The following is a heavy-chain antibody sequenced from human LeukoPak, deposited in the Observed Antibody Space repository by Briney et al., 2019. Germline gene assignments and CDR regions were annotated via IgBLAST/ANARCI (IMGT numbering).Heavy chain of an antibody. CDR3: ARGLPPYYYDSSGYYYVY. D-gene: IGHD3-22*01. V-gene: IGHV1-8*01. J-gene: IGHJ4*02. Sequence: ASVKVSCKASGYTFTSYDINWVRQATGQGLEWMGWMNPNSGNTDYAQKFQGRVTMTRNTSISTAYMELSSLRSEDTAVYYCARGLPPYYYDSSGYYYVYWGQGTLVTVSS. CDR1: GYTFTSYD. CDR2: MNPNSGNT.